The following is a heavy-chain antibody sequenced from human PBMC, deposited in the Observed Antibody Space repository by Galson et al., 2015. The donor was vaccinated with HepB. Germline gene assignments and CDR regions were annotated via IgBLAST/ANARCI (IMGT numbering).Heavy chain of an antibody. J-gene: IGHJ4*02. D-gene: IGHD6-19*01. V-gene: IGHV1-2*06. Sequence: SVKVSCKASGYTFTDYYMHWVRQAPGQGLEWMGRINPNSGGTDYAQKFQGRVTMTRDTSITTAYMGLSRLRSDDTAVYHCAGSLAVAGTGFDHWGQGTLVTVSS. CDR2: INPNSGGT. CDR1: GYTFTDYY. CDR3: AGSLAVAGTGFDH.